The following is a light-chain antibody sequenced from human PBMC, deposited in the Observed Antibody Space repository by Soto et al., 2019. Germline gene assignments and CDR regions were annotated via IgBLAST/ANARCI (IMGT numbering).Light chain of an antibody. CDR2: DVS. CDR3: SSYTSSTTYV. CDR1: SNDIGTYNY. V-gene: IGLV2-14*03. J-gene: IGLJ1*01. Sequence: QSVLTQPASVSASPGHSITISCTGTSNDIGTYNYVSWYQHHPDKAPKLMTYDVSHRPSEVSNRFSGSKSGNTDSLTISWLQAEDEADYYCSSYTSSTTYVFGTGSKVTVL.